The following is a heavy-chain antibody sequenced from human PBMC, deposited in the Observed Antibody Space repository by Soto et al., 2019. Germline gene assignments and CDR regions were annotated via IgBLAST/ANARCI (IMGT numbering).Heavy chain of an antibody. J-gene: IGHJ6*02. CDR3: AKAVDGSSWSSYYYYYGMDV. CDR2: ISGSGGST. V-gene: IGHV3-23*01. D-gene: IGHD6-13*01. CDR1: GFTFSSYA. Sequence: PGGSLRLSCAASGFTFSSYAMSWVRQAPGKGLEWVSAISGSGGSTYYADSVKGRFTISRDNSKNTLYLQMNSLGAEDTAVYYCAKAVDGSSWSSYYYYYGMDVWGQGTTVTVSS.